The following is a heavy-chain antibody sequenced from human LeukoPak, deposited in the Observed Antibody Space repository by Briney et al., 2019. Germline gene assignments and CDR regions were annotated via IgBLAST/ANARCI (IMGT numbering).Heavy chain of an antibody. D-gene: IGHD3-22*01. CDR1: GDFITGSTYY. CDR2: MYYSGST. CDR3: ARRYYDSTGYYYFDY. V-gene: IGHV4-39*01. Sequence: SETLSLTCTVSGDFITGSTYYWGWIRQPPGKGLEWIGSMYYSGSTYSNPSLRSRVTMSADTSKNQFSLNLKSVTAADTAVYYCARRYYDSTGYYYFDYWGQGTLVTVSS. J-gene: IGHJ4*02.